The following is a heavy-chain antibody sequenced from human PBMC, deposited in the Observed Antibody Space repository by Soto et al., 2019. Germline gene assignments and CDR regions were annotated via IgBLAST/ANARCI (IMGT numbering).Heavy chain of an antibody. CDR2: INHSGST. Sequence: QVQLQQWGAGLLKPSETLSLTCAVYGGSFSGYTWSWIRQPQGKGLEGIGEINHSGSTNYNPSLKSRVTISVDTSENQFSLKLSSVTAADTAVYYWARGHCRGGSCHFDYGGQGTLCTVSS. CDR1: GGSFSGYT. D-gene: IGHD2-15*01. J-gene: IGHJ4*02. V-gene: IGHV4-34*01. CDR3: ARGHCRGGSCHFDY.